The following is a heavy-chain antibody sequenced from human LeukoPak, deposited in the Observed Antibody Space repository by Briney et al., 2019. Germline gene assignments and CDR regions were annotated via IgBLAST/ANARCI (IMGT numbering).Heavy chain of an antibody. J-gene: IGHJ4*02. CDR3: ARGSWGEIAGRKSFEF. D-gene: IGHD6-6*01. V-gene: IGHV1-8*01. Sequence: ASVKVSCKASEYTFTSYDINWVRQATGRGLEWMGWMNPNSGNTGYAQKFQGRVTMTRVTSISTAYMELNNLTSEDTAVYYCARGSWGEIAGRKSFEFWGQGSLVTVSS. CDR1: EYTFTSYD. CDR2: MNPNSGNT.